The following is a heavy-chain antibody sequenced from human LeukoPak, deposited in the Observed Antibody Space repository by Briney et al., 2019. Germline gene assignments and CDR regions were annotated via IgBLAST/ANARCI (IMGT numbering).Heavy chain of an antibody. Sequence: GSSVKVSCKASGGTFSSYAISWVRQAPGQGLEWMGGIIPIFGTASYAQKFQGRVTITRDESTSTAYMELSSLRSEDTAAHYCARADNYDILTGYYIFDYWGQGTLVTVSS. CDR2: IIPIFGTA. J-gene: IGHJ4*02. D-gene: IGHD3-9*01. CDR1: GGTFSSYA. V-gene: IGHV1-69*05. CDR3: ARADNYDILTGYYIFDY.